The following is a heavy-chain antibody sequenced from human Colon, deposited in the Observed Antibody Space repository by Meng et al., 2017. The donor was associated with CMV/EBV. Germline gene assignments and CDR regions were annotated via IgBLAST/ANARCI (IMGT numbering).Heavy chain of an antibody. V-gene: IGHV4-30-4*08. CDR3: ARERPAARGYNSAGP. D-gene: IGHD2-2*01. J-gene: IGHJ5*02. CDR2: IYYNGNT. CDR1: GGSISSGDYY. Sequence: SETLSLTCSVSGGSISSGDYYWGWVRQPPGKGLEWIGYIYYNGNTYYNPSLKSRVTISVDTSKNLFSLNLSSATAADTAMYYCARERPAARGYNSAGPWGQGTLVTVSS.